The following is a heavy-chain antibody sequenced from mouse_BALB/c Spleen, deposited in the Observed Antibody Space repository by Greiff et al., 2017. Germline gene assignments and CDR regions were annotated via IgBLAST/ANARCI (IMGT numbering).Heavy chain of an antibody. CDR3: TIFSTTATDYFDY. Sequence: QVQLQQSGAELVKPGASVKLSCKASGYTFTSYYMSWVKQRPGQGLEWIGEINPSNGGTNFNEKFKSKATLTVDKSSSTAYMQLSSLTSEDSAVYYCTIFSTTATDYFDYWGQGTTLTVSS. CDR2: INPSNGGT. V-gene: IGHV1S81*02. D-gene: IGHD1-2*01. J-gene: IGHJ2*01. CDR1: GYTFTSYY.